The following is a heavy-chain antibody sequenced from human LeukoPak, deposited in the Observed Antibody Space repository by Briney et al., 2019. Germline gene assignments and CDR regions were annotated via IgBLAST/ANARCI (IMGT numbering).Heavy chain of an antibody. D-gene: IGHD2-15*01. V-gene: IGHV3-23*01. CDR3: AKPRGDCSGGSCYSRFDY. Sequence: PGGSLRLSCAASGFTFSSYAMSWVRQAPGKGLEWVSAISGSGGSTYYADSVKGRFTISRDNSKNTLYLQMNSLRAEDTAVYYCAKPRGDCSGGSCYSRFDYWGQGTLVTVSS. J-gene: IGHJ4*02. CDR1: GFTFSSYA. CDR2: ISGSGGST.